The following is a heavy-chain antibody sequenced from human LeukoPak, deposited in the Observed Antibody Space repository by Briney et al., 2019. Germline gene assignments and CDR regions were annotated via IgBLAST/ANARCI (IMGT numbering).Heavy chain of an antibody. CDR3: ARWWFGELSWFDP. J-gene: IGHJ5*02. Sequence: SETLSLTCAVSGGSISSGYYWGWIRQPPGKGLEWIGSIYHSGSTYYNPSLKGRVTISVDTSKNQFSLKLSSVTAADTAVYYCARWWFGELSWFDPWGQGTLVTVSS. CDR2: IYHSGST. CDR1: GGSISSGYY. D-gene: IGHD3-10*01. V-gene: IGHV4-38-2*01.